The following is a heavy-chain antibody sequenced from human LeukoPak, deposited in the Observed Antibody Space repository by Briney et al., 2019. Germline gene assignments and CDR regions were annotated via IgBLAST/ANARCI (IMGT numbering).Heavy chain of an antibody. CDR1: GFTFSSYE. D-gene: IGHD6-13*01. Sequence: GGSLRLSCAASGFTFSSYEMNWVRQAPWQVLEWVSYISSSDSTIYYADSVKGRFTISRDNAKNSLYLQMNSLRAEDTAVYYCAREYSNSWYFDYWGQGTLVTVSS. CDR2: ISSSDSTI. J-gene: IGHJ4*02. CDR3: AREYSNSWYFDY. V-gene: IGHV3-48*03.